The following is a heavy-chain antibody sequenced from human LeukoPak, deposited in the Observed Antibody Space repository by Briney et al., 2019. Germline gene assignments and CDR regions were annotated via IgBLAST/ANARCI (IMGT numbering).Heavy chain of an antibody. V-gene: IGHV4-59*01. D-gene: IGHD6-19*01. CDR1: GGSISSYY. Sequence: PSETLSLTCTVSGGSISSYYWSWIRQPPGKGLEWIGYIHYSGSTNYNPSLKSRVTISVDTSKSQFSLKLSSVTAADTAVYYCARGPGYSSGWYGWYFDYWGQGTLVTVS. CDR2: IHYSGST. J-gene: IGHJ4*02. CDR3: ARGPGYSSGWYGWYFDY.